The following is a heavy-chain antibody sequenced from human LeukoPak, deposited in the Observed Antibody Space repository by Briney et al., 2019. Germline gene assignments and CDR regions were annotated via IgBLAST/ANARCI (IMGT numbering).Heavy chain of an antibody. CDR2: IDWDDDK. V-gene: IGHV2-70*04. CDR3: AREGGIMITFGGVIEPYYFDY. CDR1: GFSLSTSGMR. Sequence: SGPTLVNPTQTLTLICTFSGFSLSTSGMRVSWIRQPPGKALEWLARIDWDDDKFYSTSLKTRLTISKDTSKNQVVLTMTNMDPVDTATYYCAREGGIMITFGGVIEPYYFDYWGQGTLVTVSS. J-gene: IGHJ4*02. D-gene: IGHD3-16*02.